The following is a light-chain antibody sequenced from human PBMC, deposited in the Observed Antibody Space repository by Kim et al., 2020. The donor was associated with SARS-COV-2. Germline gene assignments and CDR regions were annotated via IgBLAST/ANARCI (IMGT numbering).Light chain of an antibody. CDR1: SSNIGSNY. CDR2: KDN. Sequence: GQRVTISCSGSSSNIGSNYVYWYHQNPGTAPKLLIYKDNQRPSGVPDRFSGSKSGTSASLAISGPRSEDEADYYCAAWDGSLSGLVFGGGTQLTVL. V-gene: IGLV1-47*01. J-gene: IGLJ2*01. CDR3: AAWDGSLSGLV.